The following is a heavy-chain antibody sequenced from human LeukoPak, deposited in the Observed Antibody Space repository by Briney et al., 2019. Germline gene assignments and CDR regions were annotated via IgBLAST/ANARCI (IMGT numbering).Heavy chain of an antibody. CDR3: AKDAQRGFDYSNSLEY. CDR1: GFTFSHYG. D-gene: IGHD4-11*01. Sequence: GRSLRLSCAASGFTFSHYGMHWVRQAPGRGLEGVAVIWNDESNKYYADSVKGRFTISRDNSQNTVDLHMNSLRAEDTAVYYCAKDAQRGFDYSNSLEYWGQGTLVTVSS. J-gene: IGHJ4*02. V-gene: IGHV3-33*06. CDR2: IWNDESNK.